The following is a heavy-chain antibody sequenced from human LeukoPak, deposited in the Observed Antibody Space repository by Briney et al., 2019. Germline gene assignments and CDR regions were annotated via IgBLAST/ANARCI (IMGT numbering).Heavy chain of an antibody. Sequence: GASVKVSCKASGYTFTDYYMHWVRQAPGQGLEWMGWISAYNGNTNYAQKLQGRVTMTTDTSTSTAYMELRSLRSDDTAVYYCARDQDFWSGPLGPAAFDIWGQGTMVTVSS. D-gene: IGHD3-3*01. CDR3: ARDQDFWSGPLGPAAFDI. J-gene: IGHJ3*02. CDR2: ISAYNGNT. CDR1: GYTFTDYY. V-gene: IGHV1-18*04.